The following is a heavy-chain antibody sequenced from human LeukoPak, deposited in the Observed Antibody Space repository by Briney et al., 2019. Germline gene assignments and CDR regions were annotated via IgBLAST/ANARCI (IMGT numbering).Heavy chain of an antibody. CDR1: GDTFTSCY. CDR3: ARDFLDFWRGLVGY. V-gene: IGHV1-2*02. CDR2: INPNSDCT. J-gene: IGHJ4*02. D-gene: IGHD3-3*01. Sequence: GAAVMISCKAAGDTFTSCYRLGWRHPPGQKLEWMIGINPNSDCTNYAQKFQGRATKTRDTSTSTAYMELSRLRSDDTAVYYCARDFLDFWRGLVGYWGQGTLVTVSS.